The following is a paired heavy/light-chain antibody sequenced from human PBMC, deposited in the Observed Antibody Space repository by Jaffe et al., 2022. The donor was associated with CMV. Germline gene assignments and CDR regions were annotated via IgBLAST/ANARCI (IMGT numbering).Heavy chain of an antibody. CDR1: GFTFSASG. J-gene: IGHJ6*02. D-gene: IGHD2-8*02. CDR3: VTGLRDLRNEMAV. V-gene: IGHV3-73*02. CDR2: MTGKADNSAT. Sequence: EVQLVESGGGLVLPGGSLKLSCAVSGFTFSASGIHWVRQASGKGLEWVGRMTGKADNSATAYGESVKGRFIIHRDDSENTAYLQLNSLQTEDTAIYYCVTGLRDLRNEMAVWGQGTTVTVSS.
Light chain of an antibody. CDR2: WNN. J-gene: IGLJ3*02. Sequence: QSVLTQPRSATGTPGQRVTMSCSGGTSNIGGRPVNWYQQPPGAAPKLLIYWNNRRPSGVPERFSGSRSGTSASLAISGLQSEDEADYYCAAWDDYVGGWVFGVGTKLTVL. CDR1: TSNIGGRP. V-gene: IGLV1-44*01. CDR3: AAWDDYVGGWV.